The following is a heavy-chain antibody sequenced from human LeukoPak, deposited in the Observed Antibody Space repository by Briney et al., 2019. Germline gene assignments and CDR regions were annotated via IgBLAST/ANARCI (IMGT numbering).Heavy chain of an antibody. CDR2: IHNSGST. J-gene: IGHJ6*02. D-gene: IGHD6-13*01. CDR3: ARRLTSSSWFYGMDV. CDR1: GGSLSRYY. Sequence: PETLSLTCTVSGGSLSRYYWSWIRQPPGKGLEWIGWIGYIHNSGSTSYSPSLRSRLSISIDTSKNQISLMLNSVTAADTAVYFCARRLTSSSWFYGMDVWGQGTTVTVSS. V-gene: IGHV4-4*09.